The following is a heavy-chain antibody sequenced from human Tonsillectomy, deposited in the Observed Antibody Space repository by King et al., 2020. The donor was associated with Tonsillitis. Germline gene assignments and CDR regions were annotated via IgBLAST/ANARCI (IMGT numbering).Heavy chain of an antibody. Sequence: VLLQESGPGLVKPSETLSLTCTVSGGSISSYYWNWIRQPPGKGLEWVGYFFQSGGTNYNPSLKSRVTISMDTSKNQVSLKLTSVTAADTAVYYCARKYTSSWFLGAFDIWGQGTMVTVSS. J-gene: IGHJ3*02. V-gene: IGHV4-59*01. CDR2: FFQSGGT. D-gene: IGHD6-13*01. CDR1: GGSISSYY. CDR3: ARKYTSSWFLGAFDI.